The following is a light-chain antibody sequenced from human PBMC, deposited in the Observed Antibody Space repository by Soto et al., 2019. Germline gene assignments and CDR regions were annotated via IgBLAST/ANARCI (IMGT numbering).Light chain of an antibody. CDR3: QQYYNWPPWT. Sequence: ETVLAQSPGTLSLSPGERVTLSCRTSQSVSSNLAWYQQKPGQSPRLLIYGASTRATGVPARFSGSGSATEFTLTISSLQSEDFALYYCQQYYNWPPWTFGQGTKVDIK. CDR2: GAS. J-gene: IGKJ1*01. CDR1: QSVSSN. V-gene: IGKV3-15*01.